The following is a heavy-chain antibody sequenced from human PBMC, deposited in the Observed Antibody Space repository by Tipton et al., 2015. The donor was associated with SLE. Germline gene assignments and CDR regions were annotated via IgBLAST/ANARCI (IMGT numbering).Heavy chain of an antibody. Sequence: LRLSCTVSGGSISSGSYYWSWIRQPAGKGLEWIGRIYTTGSANYNPSLKSRVTISVDTSKNQFSLKLTSVTAADTAVYYCARDVGANWFDPWGRGTLVTVSS. J-gene: IGHJ2*01. CDR3: ARDVGANWFDP. D-gene: IGHD4/OR15-4a*01. CDR2: IYTTGSA. CDR1: GGSISSGSYY. V-gene: IGHV4-61*02.